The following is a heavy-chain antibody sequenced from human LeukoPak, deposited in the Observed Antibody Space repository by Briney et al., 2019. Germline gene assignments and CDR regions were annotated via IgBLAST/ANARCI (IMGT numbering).Heavy chain of an antibody. D-gene: IGHD4-17*01. CDR1: GGSISNYY. J-gene: IGHJ6*02. V-gene: IGHV4-59*01. CDR2: IYFSGTT. CDR3: AREDPQTTVPEGLDV. Sequence: SETLSLTCTVSGGSISNYYWSWLRQPPGKGLEWIGYIYFSGTTNINPSLKSRVTISVDMSKNQFSLKLSSVTAADTAVYYCAREDPQTTVPEGLDVRGQGTTVTVS.